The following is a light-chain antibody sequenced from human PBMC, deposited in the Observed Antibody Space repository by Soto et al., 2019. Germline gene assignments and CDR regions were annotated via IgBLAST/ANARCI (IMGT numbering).Light chain of an antibody. CDR2: DDS. V-gene: IGLV3-21*02. Sequence: SYELTQPPSVSVAPGQTARITCGGNNIGSKSVHWYRQKPGQAPVLVVYDDSDRPSGIPERFSGSNSGNTATLTISRVEAGDEAAYYCQAWDSSSDHVVFGGGTKLTVL. J-gene: IGLJ2*01. CDR1: NIGSKS. CDR3: QAWDSSSDHVV.